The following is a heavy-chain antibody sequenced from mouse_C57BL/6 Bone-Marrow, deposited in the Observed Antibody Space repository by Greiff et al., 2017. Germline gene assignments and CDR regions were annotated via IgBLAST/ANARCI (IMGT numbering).Heavy chain of an antibody. J-gene: IGHJ2*01. V-gene: IGHV14-4*01. Sequence: VQLQQSGAELVRPGASVKLSCKASGYNFKDDYMHWVKQRPEQGLEWIGWIYPENGDTEYASKFQGKATITADTSSTTAYLQLSSLTAADTAVYYCTTRMFDDWGQGTTLTVSS. CDR2: IYPENGDT. CDR1: GYNFKDDY. CDR3: TTRMFDD.